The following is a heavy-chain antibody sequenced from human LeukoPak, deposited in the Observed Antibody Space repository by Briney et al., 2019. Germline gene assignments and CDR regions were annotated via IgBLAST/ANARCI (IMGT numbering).Heavy chain of an antibody. D-gene: IGHD4-17*01. CDR3: ARDHMTTVTTWDY. Sequence: GGSLRLSCAASGFTFSDYYMSWIRQAPGKGLEWVSYISSSGSTIYYADSVKGRFTISRDNAKNSLYLQMNSLRAEDTAEYYCARDHMTTVTTWDYWGQGTLVTVSS. CDR2: ISSSGSTI. CDR1: GFTFSDYY. V-gene: IGHV3-11*04. J-gene: IGHJ4*02.